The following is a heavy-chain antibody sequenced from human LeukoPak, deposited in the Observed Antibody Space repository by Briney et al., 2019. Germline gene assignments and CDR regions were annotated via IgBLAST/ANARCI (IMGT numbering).Heavy chain of an antibody. CDR3: AKVRDTAMSYYYYGMDV. Sequence: GGSLRLSCAASGFTFSSSAMSWVRQAPGKGLEWVSAISGSGGSTYYADSVKGRFTSSRDNSKNTLYLQMISLGAEDTAVYYCAKVRDTAMSYYYYGMDVWGQGTTVTVSS. V-gene: IGHV3-23*01. CDR2: ISGSGGST. D-gene: IGHD5-18*01. CDR1: GFTFSSSA. J-gene: IGHJ6*02.